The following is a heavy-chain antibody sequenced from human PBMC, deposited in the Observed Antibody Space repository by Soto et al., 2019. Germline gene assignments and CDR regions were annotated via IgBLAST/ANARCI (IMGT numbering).Heavy chain of an antibody. D-gene: IGHD3-22*01. V-gene: IGHV1-2*02. CDR3: ARDRDYYDSSGYYFDY. Sequence: ASVTVSCQASGYTFTCYYMHWVRQAPGQGLEWMGWINPNSGGTNYAQKLQGRVTMTTDTSTSTAYMELRSLRSDDTAVYYCARDRDYYDSSGYYFDYWGQGTLVTVSS. J-gene: IGHJ4*02. CDR2: INPNSGGT. CDR1: GYTFTCYY.